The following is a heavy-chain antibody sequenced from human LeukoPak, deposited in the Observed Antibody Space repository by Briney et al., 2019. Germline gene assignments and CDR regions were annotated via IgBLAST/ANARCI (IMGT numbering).Heavy chain of an antibody. CDR2: ISSSSSYI. V-gene: IGHV3-21*01. CDR3: ARLDIVVVPAAKTKGGFDY. CDR1: GFTFSSYS. J-gene: IGHJ4*02. D-gene: IGHD2-2*01. Sequence: GGSLRLSCAASGFTFSSYSMNWVRQAPGKGLEWVSSISSSSSYIYYADSVKGRFTISRDNAKNSPYLQMNSLRAEDTAVYYCARLDIVVVPAAKTKGGFDYWGQGTLVTVSS.